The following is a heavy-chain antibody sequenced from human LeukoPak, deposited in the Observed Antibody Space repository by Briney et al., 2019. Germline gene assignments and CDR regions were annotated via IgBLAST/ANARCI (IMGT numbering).Heavy chain of an antibody. Sequence: SETLSLSCAVYGGSFSGYYWSWIRQPPGKGLEWIGEINHSGSTNYNPSLKSRVTISVDTSKNQFSLKLSSVTAADTAVYYCASSPVGATDYRGQGTLVTVSS. CDR3: ASSPVGATDY. J-gene: IGHJ4*02. CDR1: GGSFSGYY. CDR2: INHSGST. V-gene: IGHV4-34*01. D-gene: IGHD1-26*01.